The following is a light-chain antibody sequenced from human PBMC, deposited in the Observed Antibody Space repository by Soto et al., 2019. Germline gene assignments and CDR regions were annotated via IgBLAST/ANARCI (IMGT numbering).Light chain of an antibody. Sequence: DIQMTQSPSSVSASVGDRVTITCRASQGISSWLVWYQQKPGKAPKLLIYAASSLQSGVPSRFSGSGSGTDFTLTISSLQPEDFAVYYCQQYNNWLYTFGQGTKLEIK. CDR1: QGISSW. CDR2: AAS. CDR3: QQYNNWLYT. J-gene: IGKJ2*01. V-gene: IGKV1-12*01.